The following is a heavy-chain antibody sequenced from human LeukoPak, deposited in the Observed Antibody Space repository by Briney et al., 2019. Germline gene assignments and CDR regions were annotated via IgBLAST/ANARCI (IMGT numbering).Heavy chain of an antibody. D-gene: IGHD3-10*01. V-gene: IGHV3-23*01. Sequence: PGGSLRLSCAASGFTFTNYAMSWVRQAPGEGLEWVSHISRGGGPSNYADYADSVKGRFTISRDNSKNTLYLQMNSLRAEDTAVYYCAKAQHHHPVLLWFGESPKYGMDVWGQGTTVTVSS. CDR1: GFTFTNYA. CDR2: ISRGGGPSNYA. J-gene: IGHJ6*02. CDR3: AKAQHHHPVLLWFGESPKYGMDV.